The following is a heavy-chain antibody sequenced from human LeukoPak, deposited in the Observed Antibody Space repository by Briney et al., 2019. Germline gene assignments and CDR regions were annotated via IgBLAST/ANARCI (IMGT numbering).Heavy chain of an antibody. V-gene: IGHV3-9*02. J-gene: IGHJ3*01. CDR1: GFTPDDYG. CDR3: ARDLYDTPLGHVLDL. Sequence: PGRSLRLSCAGYGFTPDDYGMHWVRQAPGKGLEWVSVISWNSARIGYADSVKGRFTISRDNAKNSLYLQMNSLRVEDTALYYCARDLYDTPLGHVLDLWGQGTMVTVSS. CDR2: ISWNSARI. D-gene: IGHD3-16*01.